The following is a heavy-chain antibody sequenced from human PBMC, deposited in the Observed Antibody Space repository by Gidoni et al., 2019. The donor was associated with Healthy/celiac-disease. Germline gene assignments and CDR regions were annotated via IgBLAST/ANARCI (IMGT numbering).Heavy chain of an antibody. Sequence: EVQLVESGGGLVQPGGSLRVSCAASAFTFRSYWPHSVRQAPGKGLVWFSRINSDGSSTSYADSVKGRFTISRDNAKNTLYLQMNSLRAEDTAVYYCASGGWDCSSTSCLYYYYYYGMDVWGQGTTVTVSS. V-gene: IGHV3-74*01. J-gene: IGHJ6*02. CDR3: ASGGWDCSSTSCLYYYYYYGMDV. D-gene: IGHD2-2*01. CDR1: AFTFRSYW. CDR2: INSDGSST.